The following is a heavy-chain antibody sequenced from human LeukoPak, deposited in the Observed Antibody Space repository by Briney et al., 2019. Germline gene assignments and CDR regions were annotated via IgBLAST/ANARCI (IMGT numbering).Heavy chain of an antibody. CDR2: ISGSGGST. D-gene: IGHD6-6*01. Sequence: PGGSLRLSCAASGFTFSSYAMSWVRQAPWKGLEWVSGISGSGGSTYYADSVKGRFTISRDNSKNTLYLQMNSLRAEDTAVYYCAKGPPSSSAQYFQHWGQGTLVTVSS. V-gene: IGHV3-23*01. CDR3: AKGPPSSSAQYFQH. CDR1: GFTFSSYA. J-gene: IGHJ1*01.